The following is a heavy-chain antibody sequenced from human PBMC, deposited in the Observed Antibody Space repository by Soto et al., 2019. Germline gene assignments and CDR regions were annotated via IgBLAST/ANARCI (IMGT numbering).Heavy chain of an antibody. CDR1: GYNFIEYS. V-gene: IGHV1-18*01. CDR3: ARVYGSARSGFDV. J-gene: IGHJ6*02. Sequence: ASVKVSCKAYGYNFIEYSMNWVRQVPGQGLEWMGWISPYNGNTNYAQALQDRVTVTTDTAASTVYMHLRSLTSDDTAIYYCARVYGSARSGFDVWGQGTTVTVSS. D-gene: IGHD3-10*01. CDR2: ISPYNGNT.